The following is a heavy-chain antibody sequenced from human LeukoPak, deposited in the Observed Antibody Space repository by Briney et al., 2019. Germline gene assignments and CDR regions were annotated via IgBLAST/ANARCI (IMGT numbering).Heavy chain of an antibody. CDR1: GFTFSSFS. D-gene: IGHD4-17*01. J-gene: IGHJ4*02. CDR2: ISGSSGNI. Sequence: PGGSLRLSCAASGFTFSSFSMNWVRQAPGKGLEWVSYISGSSGNIYYAASVQGRFTISRDNAKNSLYLQMNSLRDEDTAVYYCARDQYGGYGQDYWGRGTLVTVSS. CDR3: ARDQYGGYGQDY. V-gene: IGHV3-48*02.